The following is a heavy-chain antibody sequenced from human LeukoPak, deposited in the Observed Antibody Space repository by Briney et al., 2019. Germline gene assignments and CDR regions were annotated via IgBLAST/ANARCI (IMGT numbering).Heavy chain of an antibody. CDR2: IYPRDGST. J-gene: IGHJ4*02. D-gene: IGHD3-22*01. CDR1: GYSFTSNY. V-gene: IGHV1-46*01. CDR3: ARARDDSSGYPFDY. Sequence: ASVKVSCKASGYSFTSNYIHWVRQAPGQGLEWMGMIYPRDGSTSYAQKFQGRVTVTRDTSTSTVHMELSGLRSEDTAVYYCARARDDSSGYPFDYWGQGTLVTVSS.